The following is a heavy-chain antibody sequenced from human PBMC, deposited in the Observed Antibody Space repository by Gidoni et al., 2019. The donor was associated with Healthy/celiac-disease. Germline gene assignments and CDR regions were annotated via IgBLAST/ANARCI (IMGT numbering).Heavy chain of an antibody. D-gene: IGHD4-17*01. J-gene: IGHJ5*02. CDR3: ARGGGLRGWFDP. V-gene: IGHV4-30-4*01. CDR2: IDYSGST. Sequence: QVHLQDPGPGLVKPSQTLSPPCPVSGASTSSGDYYWRWVRQPPGKGREWVGYIDYSGSTSYNPSLKSRVNISVDTSKNQFSLKLSSVTAADTAVYYCARGGGLRGWFDPWGQGTLVTVSS. CDR1: GASTSSGDYY.